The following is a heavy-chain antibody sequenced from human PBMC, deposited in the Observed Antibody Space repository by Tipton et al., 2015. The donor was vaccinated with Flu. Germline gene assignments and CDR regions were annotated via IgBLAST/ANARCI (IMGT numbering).Heavy chain of an antibody. V-gene: IGHV4-61*02. J-gene: IGHJ4*02. CDR2: IYTSGST. CDR3: ARDTVGANYFDY. D-gene: IGHD1-26*01. CDR1: GGSISSGSYY. Sequence: TLSLTCTVSGGSISSGSYYWSWLRPPAGKGLEWIGRIYTSGSTNYNPSLKSRVTISVDTSKNQFSLKLSSVTAADTAVYYCARDTVGANYFDYWGQGTLVTVSS.